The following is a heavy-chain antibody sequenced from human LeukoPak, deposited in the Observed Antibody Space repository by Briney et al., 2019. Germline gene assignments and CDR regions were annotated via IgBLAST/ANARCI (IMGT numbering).Heavy chain of an antibody. CDR3: ARGGGGYYDFWSGYSKLYNWFDP. Sequence: SETLSLTCAVYGGSFSGYYWSWIRQPPGKGLEWIGEINHSGSTNYNPSLKSRVTISVDTSKNQLSLKLSSVTAADTAVYYCARGGGGYYDFWSGYSKLYNWFDPWGQGTLVTVSS. D-gene: IGHD3-3*01. CDR2: INHSGST. V-gene: IGHV4-34*01. CDR1: GGSFSGYY. J-gene: IGHJ5*02.